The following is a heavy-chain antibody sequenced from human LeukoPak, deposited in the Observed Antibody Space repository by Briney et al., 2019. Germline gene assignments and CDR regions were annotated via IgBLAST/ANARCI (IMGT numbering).Heavy chain of an antibody. Sequence: PGRSLRLSCAASGFTFSSYAMHWVRQAPGKGLEWVAVISYDGSNKYYADSVKGRFTISRDNSKNTLYLQMNSLRAEDTAVYYCARVSREWVLPVLAPLDYWGQGTLATVSS. V-gene: IGHV3-30-3*01. J-gene: IGHJ4*02. CDR2: ISYDGSNK. CDR1: GFTFSSYA. D-gene: IGHD1-26*01. CDR3: ARVSREWVLPVLAPLDY.